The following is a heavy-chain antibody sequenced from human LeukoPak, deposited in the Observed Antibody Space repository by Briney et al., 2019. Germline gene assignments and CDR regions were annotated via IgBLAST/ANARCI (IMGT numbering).Heavy chain of an antibody. CDR2: IYYSGST. V-gene: IGHV4-59*11. D-gene: IGHD3-3*01. CDR1: GGSISSHY. J-gene: IGHJ5*02. CDR3: ARSVTGIFGVVSNWSDP. Sequence: PSETLSLTCTVSGGSISSHYWSWIRQPPGKGLEWIGYIYYSGSTNYNPSLKSRVTISVDTSKSQFSLKLSSVTAADTAVYYCARSVTGIFGVVSNWSDPWGQGTLVTVSS.